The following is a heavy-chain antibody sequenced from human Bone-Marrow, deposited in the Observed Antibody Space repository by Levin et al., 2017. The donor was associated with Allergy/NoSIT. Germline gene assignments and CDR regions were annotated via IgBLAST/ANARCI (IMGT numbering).Heavy chain of an antibody. D-gene: IGHD6-19*01. CDR3: AGGEQWQYFDY. Sequence: GASVKVSCKASGYTFTSYYMHWVRQAPGQGLEWMGIINPSGGSTSYAQKVQGRVTMTRDTSTSTVYMELSSLRSEDTAVYYCAGGEQWQYFDYWGQGTLVTVSS. CDR1: GYTFTSYY. CDR2: INPSGGST. V-gene: IGHV1-46*01. J-gene: IGHJ4*02.